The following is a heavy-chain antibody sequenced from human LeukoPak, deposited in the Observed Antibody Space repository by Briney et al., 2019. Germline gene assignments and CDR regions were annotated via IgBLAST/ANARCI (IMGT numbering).Heavy chain of an antibody. CDR1: GFTFSTYW. V-gene: IGHV4-34*01. Sequence: GSLRLSCAASGFTFSTYWMSWIRQPPGKGLEWIGEINHSGSTNYNPSLKSRVTISVDTSKNQFSLKLSSVTAADTAVYYCARRRGVIHLRGYFDYWGQGTLVTVSS. CDR2: INHSGST. D-gene: IGHD3-10*01. CDR3: ARRRGVIHLRGYFDY. J-gene: IGHJ4*02.